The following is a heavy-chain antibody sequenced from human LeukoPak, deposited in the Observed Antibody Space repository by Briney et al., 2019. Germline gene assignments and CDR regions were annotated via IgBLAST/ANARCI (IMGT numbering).Heavy chain of an antibody. J-gene: IGHJ4*02. CDR1: GGSFSGYY. CDR2: INHSGST. V-gene: IGHV4-34*01. Sequence: PSETLSLTCAVYGGSFSGYYWSWIRQPPGKGLEWIGEINHSGSTNYNPSLKSRVTISVDTSKNQFSLKLSSVTAADTAVYYCASEKYDSSGYYVDYWGQGTLVTVSS. D-gene: IGHD3-22*01. CDR3: ASEKYDSSGYYVDY.